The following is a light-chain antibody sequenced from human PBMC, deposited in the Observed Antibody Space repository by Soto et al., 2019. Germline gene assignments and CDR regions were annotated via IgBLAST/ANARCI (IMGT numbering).Light chain of an antibody. V-gene: IGKV1-39*01. CDR1: HSISHH. Sequence: DTQMTQSPSSLPASVADSVTITCRASHSISHHLNWYQQKPGKVPEILTYGASSLQPGVPSRFTGSGSGTDFTLTISSLQPEDVANYYCQQVYSCPQTFGQGTKVEV. CDR2: GAS. J-gene: IGKJ2*01. CDR3: QQVYSCPQT.